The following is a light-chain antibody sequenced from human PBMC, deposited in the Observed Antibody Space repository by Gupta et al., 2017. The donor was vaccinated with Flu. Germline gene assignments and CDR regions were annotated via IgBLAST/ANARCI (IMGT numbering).Light chain of an antibody. J-gene: IGKJ4*01. CDR2: WAS. CDR3: QQYYSTPT. Sequence: VSLGERATINCKSSQSVLYSSNNKNYLAWYQQKPGQPPKLLIYWASTRESGVPDRFSGSGSGTDFTLTISSLQAEDVAVYYCQQYYSTPTFGGGTKVEIK. V-gene: IGKV4-1*01. CDR1: QSVLYSSNNKNY.